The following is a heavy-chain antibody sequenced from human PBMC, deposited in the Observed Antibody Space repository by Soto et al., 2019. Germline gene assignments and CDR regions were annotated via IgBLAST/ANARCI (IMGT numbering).Heavy chain of an antibody. CDR3: ANMGAYCGGDCYSW. J-gene: IGHJ4*02. CDR2: ISGSGGST. Sequence: PGESLKISCAAAGFTFSSHAMSWVRQAPGKGLEWVSAISGSGGSTYYADSVKDRFTISRDNSKKTLYLQMNSLRAEDTAVYSCANMGAYCGGDCYSWWGQGTLVTVSS. V-gene: IGHV3-23*01. D-gene: IGHD2-21*02. CDR1: GFTFSSHA.